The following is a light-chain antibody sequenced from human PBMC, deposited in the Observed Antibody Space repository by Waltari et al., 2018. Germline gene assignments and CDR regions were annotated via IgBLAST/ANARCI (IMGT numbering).Light chain of an antibody. J-gene: IGKJ1*01. Sequence: DIQMTQSPPTLSASVGDRATITCRVSQSISGWLACYQQKPGRAPKLLIFKASILESGVPSRFSGSGSGTEFTLTISSLQPDDFATYFCQYYGTFGQGTKVEIK. CDR3: QYYGT. V-gene: IGKV1-5*03. CDR1: QSISGW. CDR2: KAS.